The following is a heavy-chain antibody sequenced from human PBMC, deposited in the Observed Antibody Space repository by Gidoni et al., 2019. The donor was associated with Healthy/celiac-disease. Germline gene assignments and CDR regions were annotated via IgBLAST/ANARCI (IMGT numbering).Heavy chain of an antibody. V-gene: IGHV4-34*01. CDR2: INHSGST. J-gene: IGHJ4*02. D-gene: IGHD5-18*01. Sequence: QVQLQQWGAGLLKPSETLSLTCAVYGGSFSGYYWSWIRQPPGKGLEWIGEINHSGSTNYNPSLKSRVTISVDTSKNQFSLKLSSVTAADTAVYYCASSRVYMIQLWYYFDYWGQGTLVTVSS. CDR3: ASSRVYMIQLWYYFDY. CDR1: GGSFSGYY.